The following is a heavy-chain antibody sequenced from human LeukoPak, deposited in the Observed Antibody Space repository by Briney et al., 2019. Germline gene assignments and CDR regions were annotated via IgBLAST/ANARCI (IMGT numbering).Heavy chain of an antibody. D-gene: IGHD6-13*01. CDR1: GGSISSYY. J-gene: IGHJ4*02. V-gene: IGHV4-59*12. Sequence: SETLSLTCTVSGGSISSYYWSWIRQPPGKGLEWIAYIYYTGSTDYNPSLKSRVTISVDTSKNQFSLKLSSVTAADTAVYYCASMGSSWSPLDYWGQGTLVTVSS. CDR2: IYYTGST. CDR3: ASMGSSWSPLDY.